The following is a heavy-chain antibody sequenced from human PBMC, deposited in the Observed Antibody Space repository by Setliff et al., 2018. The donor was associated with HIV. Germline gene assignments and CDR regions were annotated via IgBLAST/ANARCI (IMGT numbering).Heavy chain of an antibody. CDR2: ISAYNGNT. D-gene: IGHD3-10*01. CDR3: ARGSPQGWFGELLGYYYGMDV. J-gene: IGHJ6*02. CDR1: GYTFTSYG. Sequence: ASVKVSCKASGYTFTSYGISWVRQAPGQGLEWMGWISAYNGNTNYAQKLQGRVTMTTDTSTSTAYMELRSLRSDDTAVYYCARGSPQGWFGELLGYYYGMDVWGQGTTVTVSS. V-gene: IGHV1-18*01.